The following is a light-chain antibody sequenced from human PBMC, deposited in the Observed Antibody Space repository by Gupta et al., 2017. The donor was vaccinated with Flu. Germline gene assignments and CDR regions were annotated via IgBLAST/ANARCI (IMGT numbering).Light chain of an antibody. CDR2: FNN. CDR3: AAWEDSLNGVV. V-gene: IGLV1-44*01. Sequence: SVVTQPPSASGTRGQRVPIHCSGSSSNIGSNTVNWYQQRPGTAPKLLIFFNNQRHPGVADRYSGSKSGTSATVAISGLQSEDVADYYCAAWEDSLNGVVFGGGTKLTVL. CDR1: SSNIGSNT. J-gene: IGLJ2*01.